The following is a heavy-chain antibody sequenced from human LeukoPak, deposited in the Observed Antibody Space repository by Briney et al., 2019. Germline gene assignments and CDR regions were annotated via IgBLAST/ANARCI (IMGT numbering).Heavy chain of an antibody. CDR3: ARTRVYQPLLSIDY. CDR2: ISDHESGSNE. D-gene: IGHD2-21*02. Sequence: GGSLRLSCAASGFTFSSYAFHWVRQAPCKGLEWVALISDHESGSNEYYADSVKGRFTISRDNSKNTLYLQMNSLRAEDTAVYYCARTRVYQPLLSIDYWGQGTLVTVSS. J-gene: IGHJ4*02. CDR1: GFTFSSYA. V-gene: IGHV3-30-3*01.